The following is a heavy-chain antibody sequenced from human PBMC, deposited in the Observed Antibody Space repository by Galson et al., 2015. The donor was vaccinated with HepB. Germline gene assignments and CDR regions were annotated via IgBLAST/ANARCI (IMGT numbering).Heavy chain of an antibody. Sequence: SVKVSCKASGYTFTNYDINWVRQATGQGLEWMGWMNPSSGNTGYAQKFKGRVTMTRSTSISTAYMELSNLRSEDTAIYYCARVRPSCSSSSCSPPWFDPWGQGTLVTVSS. J-gene: IGHJ5*02. CDR2: MNPSSGNT. V-gene: IGHV1-8*01. CDR1: GYTFTNYD. CDR3: ARVRPSCSSSSCSPPWFDP. D-gene: IGHD2-2*01.